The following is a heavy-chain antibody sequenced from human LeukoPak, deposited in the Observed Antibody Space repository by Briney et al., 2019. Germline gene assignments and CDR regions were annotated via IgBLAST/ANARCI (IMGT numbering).Heavy chain of an antibody. Sequence: SETLSLTCTVSGGSISSSSYYWGWIRQPPGKGLEWIGSIYYSGSTYYNPSLKSRVTISVDTSKNQFSLKLSSVTAADTAVYYCASNNVLLWFGELFWGQGTLSPSPQ. CDR2: IYYSGST. V-gene: IGHV4-39*01. D-gene: IGHD3-10*01. CDR3: ASNNVLLWFGELF. CDR1: GGSISSSSYY. J-gene: IGHJ4*02.